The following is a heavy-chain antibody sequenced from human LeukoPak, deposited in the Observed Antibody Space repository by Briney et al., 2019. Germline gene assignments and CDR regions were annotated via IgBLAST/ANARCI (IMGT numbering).Heavy chain of an antibody. CDR2: IYPGDSDT. CDR1: GYSFTSYW. V-gene: IGHV5-51*01. CDR3: ARQGADGGTSPYYYYMDV. Sequence: GESLKISCKGSGYSFTSYWIGWVRQMPGKGLEWMGIIYPGDSDTRYSPSFQGQVTISADRSISTAYLQWSSLKASDTAMYYCARQGADGGTSPYYYYMDVWGKGTTVTVSS. D-gene: IGHD4-23*01. J-gene: IGHJ6*03.